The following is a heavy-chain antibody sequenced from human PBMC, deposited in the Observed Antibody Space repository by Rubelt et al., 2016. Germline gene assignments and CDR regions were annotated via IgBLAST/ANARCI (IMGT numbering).Heavy chain of an antibody. CDR2: ISYDGSNK. V-gene: IGHV3-30*19. Sequence: QVQLVESGGGVVQPGRSLRPSCAASGFTFSSYGMHWVRQAPGKGLEWVAVISYDGSNKYYADSVKGRFTISRDNSKNTLYLQMNSLRAEDTAVYYCARELKTYDILTGYSALYYYYGMDVWGQGTTVTVSS. CDR3: ARELKTYDILTGYSALYYYYGMDV. J-gene: IGHJ6*02. D-gene: IGHD3-9*01. CDR1: GFTFSSYG.